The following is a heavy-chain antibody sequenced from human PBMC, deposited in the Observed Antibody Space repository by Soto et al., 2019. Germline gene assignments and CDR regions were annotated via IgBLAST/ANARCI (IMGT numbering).Heavy chain of an antibody. CDR2: MFYGVST. J-gene: IGHJ4*02. Sequence: KPSETLSLTCTVSGSSINSSGYYWGWIRQPPGKGLYWIGSMFYGVSTYYNTSLKSRVTVSVDTSKNQFSLNLRSVTAADTAVYYCARLPSRHLVDYGGQGTLVTVSS. CDR1: GSSINSSGYY. CDR3: ARLPSRHLVDY. V-gene: IGHV4-39*01. D-gene: IGHD3-3*02.